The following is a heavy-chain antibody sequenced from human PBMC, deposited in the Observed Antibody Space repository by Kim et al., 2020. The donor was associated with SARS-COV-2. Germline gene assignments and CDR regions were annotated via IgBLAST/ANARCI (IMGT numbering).Heavy chain of an antibody. Sequence: SETLSLTCTVSGGSISSSSYYWGWIRQPPGKGLEWIGSIYYSGSTYYNPSLKSRVTISVDTSKNQFSLKLSSVTAADTAVYYCASQAYDWDAFDIWGQGTMVTVSS. CDR2: IYYSGST. J-gene: IGHJ3*02. CDR1: GGSISSSSYY. D-gene: IGHD3-16*01. V-gene: IGHV4-39*07. CDR3: ASQAYDWDAFDI.